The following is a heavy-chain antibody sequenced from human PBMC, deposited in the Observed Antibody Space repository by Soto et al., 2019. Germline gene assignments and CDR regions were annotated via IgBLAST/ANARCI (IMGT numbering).Heavy chain of an antibody. CDR2: MSYDGNSK. D-gene: IGHD2-21*01. CDR1: GFTFSSYS. Sequence: QVQLVESGGDVVQPGRSLRLSCAASGFTFSSYSMHWVRQAPGKGLEWVAAMSYDGNSKYFADSVKGRFTISRDNSKNTLPLQMNSLGAEDSAVYYCARGRTVRDHDDFNLWGLGTLVTVSS. J-gene: IGHJ4*02. CDR3: ARGRTVRDHDDFNL. V-gene: IGHV3-30-3*01.